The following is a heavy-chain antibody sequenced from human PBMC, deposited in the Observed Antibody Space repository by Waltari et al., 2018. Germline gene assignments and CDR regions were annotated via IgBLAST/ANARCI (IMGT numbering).Heavy chain of an antibody. CDR2: IYQSGST. CDR1: GGSIRDADTL. CDR3: ARGLGGRYFDNWVDP. J-gene: IGHJ5*02. Sequence: QLRLQESGSGLAKPSETLSLTCAVSGGSIRDADTLWNWIRQPPGKGLEWIGHIYQSGSTNYNPSLESRVSMSIDTSKNQFSLRLTSVTAADTAVYFCARGLGGRYFDNWVDPWGQGILVTVSS. D-gene: IGHD3-16*01. V-gene: IGHV4-30-2*01.